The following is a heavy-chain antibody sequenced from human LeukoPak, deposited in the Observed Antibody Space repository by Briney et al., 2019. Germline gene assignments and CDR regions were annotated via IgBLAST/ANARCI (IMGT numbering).Heavy chain of an antibody. V-gene: IGHV3-33*01. CDR2: IWYDGSDK. Sequence: GGSLRLSCAASGFTFSSFGMHWVRQAPCKGLEWVAVIWYDGSDKYYTDSVQGRFTISRDNSKNPLYLQMNSLGAEDKATYYCARAGDDFDIWGQGTMVTVSS. J-gene: IGHJ3*02. CDR3: ARAGDDFDI. CDR1: GFTFSSFG.